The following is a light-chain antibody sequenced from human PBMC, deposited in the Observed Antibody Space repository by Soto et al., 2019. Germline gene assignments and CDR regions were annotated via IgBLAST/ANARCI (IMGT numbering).Light chain of an antibody. CDR2: VAS. Sequence: DIQLTQSPSFLSASVGDRVTITCRASQDYNNYLTWYQQKPGEAPKLLMYVASTLPCGVPSRFSGSGSGTEFTLTISSLQPEDFATYFCQQLNSLPRTFGGGTKVEIK. J-gene: IGKJ4*01. V-gene: IGKV1-9*01. CDR1: QDYNNY. CDR3: QQLNSLPRT.